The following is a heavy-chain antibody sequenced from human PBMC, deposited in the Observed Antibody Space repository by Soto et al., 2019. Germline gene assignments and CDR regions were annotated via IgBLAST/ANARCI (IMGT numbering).Heavy chain of an antibody. CDR2: ISGSGGST. V-gene: IGHV3-23*01. CDR1: GFTFSSYA. D-gene: IGHD6-13*01. J-gene: IGHJ4*02. CDR3: AKTGWFGYSSSWYYDY. Sequence: PGGSLRLSCAASGFTFSSYAMSWVRQAPGKGLEWVSAISGSGGSTYYADSVKGRFTISRDNSKNTLYLQMNSLRAEDTAVYYCAKTGWFGYSSSWYYDYWGQGTLVTVSS.